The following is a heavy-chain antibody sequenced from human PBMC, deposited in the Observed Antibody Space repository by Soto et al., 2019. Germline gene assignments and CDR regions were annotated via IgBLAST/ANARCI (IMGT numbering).Heavy chain of an antibody. Sequence: EVQLLESGGGLVQPGGSLRLSCAASGFTFRSFAVAWVRQAPGKGLEWVTTIAVSGSTYYADSVKGRCTVARDKSNNALYLQMSTLRAEDTAVYYCAKEPGVPGRGLDYWGHGALVSVST. J-gene: IGHJ4*01. CDR2: IAVSGST. V-gene: IGHV3-23*01. CDR3: AKEPGVPGRGLDY. CDR1: GFTFRSFA. D-gene: IGHD3-10*01.